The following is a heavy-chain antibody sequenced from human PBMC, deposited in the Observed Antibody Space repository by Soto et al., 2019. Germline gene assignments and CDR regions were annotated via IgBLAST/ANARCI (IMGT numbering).Heavy chain of an antibody. D-gene: IGHD3-16*01. Sequence: PSETLSLTCAVSGDSVSNDNYYWSWIRQPPGKGLEWIGYIYYSGTTNYNSYLKSRLSLSVDMSKNQFSLKLASVTAADTAVYFCARSQRGRTAFTFDYWGQGARVTVSS. V-gene: IGHV4-61*01. CDR2: IYYSGTT. CDR1: GDSVSNDNYY. J-gene: IGHJ4*02. CDR3: ARSQRGRTAFTFDY.